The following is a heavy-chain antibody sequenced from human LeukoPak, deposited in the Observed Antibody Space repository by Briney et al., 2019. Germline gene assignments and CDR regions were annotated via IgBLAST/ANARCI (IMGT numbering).Heavy chain of an antibody. Sequence: GGSLRLSCAASGFTFSSYAMSWVRQAPGKGLEWVSAISGSGGSTYYADSVKGRFTISRDNSKNTLYLQMNSLRAEDTAVYHCAKDLADSSGYYSGYWGQGTLVTVSS. J-gene: IGHJ4*02. D-gene: IGHD3-22*01. CDR3: AKDLADSSGYYSGY. CDR2: ISGSGGST. V-gene: IGHV3-23*01. CDR1: GFTFSSYA.